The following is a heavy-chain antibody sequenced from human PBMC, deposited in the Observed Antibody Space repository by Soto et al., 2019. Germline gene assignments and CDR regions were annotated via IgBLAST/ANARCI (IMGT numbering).Heavy chain of an antibody. D-gene: IGHD3-22*01. V-gene: IGHV3-53*01. CDR1: GFTVSNNY. J-gene: IGHJ4*02. Sequence: EVHLVESGGGLIQPGGSLRLSCAASGFTVSNNYMSWVRQAPGKGLEWVSIIYTGGDTYYADSVKGRFTISRDSSKNTLYLQMNSLRAEDTAIYYCAREYDTTGYILAYWGQGTLVTVSS. CDR2: IYTGGDT. CDR3: AREYDTTGYILAY.